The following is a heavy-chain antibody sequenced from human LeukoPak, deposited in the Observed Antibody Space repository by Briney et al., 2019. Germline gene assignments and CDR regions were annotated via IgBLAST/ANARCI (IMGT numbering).Heavy chain of an antibody. Sequence: SETLSLTFTVSGGSISSYYWSWIRQPPGKGLEWIGYIYYSGSTNYNPSLKSRVTISVDTSKNQFSLKLSSVTAADTAVYYCARVHYDSSGYRKFDYWGQGTLVTVSS. CDR1: GGSISSYY. V-gene: IGHV4-59*01. J-gene: IGHJ4*02. CDR3: ARVHYDSSGYRKFDY. CDR2: IYYSGST. D-gene: IGHD3-22*01.